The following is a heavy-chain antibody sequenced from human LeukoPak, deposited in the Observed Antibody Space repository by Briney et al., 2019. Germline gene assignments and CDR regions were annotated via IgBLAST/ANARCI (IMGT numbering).Heavy chain of an antibody. J-gene: IGHJ4*02. CDR1: GGSFSGYY. Sequence: YPSETLSLTCAVYGGSFSGYYWSWIRQPPGKGLEWIGEINHSGSTNYNPSLKSRVTISVDTSKNQFSLKLSSVTAADTAVYYCARSTIFGVVRYNSWYFDYWGQGTLVTVSS. V-gene: IGHV4-34*01. CDR2: INHSGST. D-gene: IGHD3-3*01. CDR3: ARSTIFGVVRYNSWYFDY.